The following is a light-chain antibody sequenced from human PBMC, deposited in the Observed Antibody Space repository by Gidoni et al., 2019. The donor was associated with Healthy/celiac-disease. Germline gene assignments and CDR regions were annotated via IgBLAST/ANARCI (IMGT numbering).Light chain of an antibody. CDR1: QSVSSY. Sequence: EIVLTQSPATLSLSPGERATLSCRAMQSVSSYLAWYQQKPGQAPRLLIYDASNRATGIPARFSGSGSGTDFTLTISSLEPEDFAVYYCQQRSNWLITFGQGTRLEIK. CDR2: DAS. J-gene: IGKJ5*01. V-gene: IGKV3-11*01. CDR3: QQRSNWLIT.